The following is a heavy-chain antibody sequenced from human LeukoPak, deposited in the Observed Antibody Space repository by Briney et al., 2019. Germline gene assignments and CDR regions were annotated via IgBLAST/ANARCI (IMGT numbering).Heavy chain of an antibody. J-gene: IGHJ3*02. V-gene: IGHV4-59*12. CDR3: ARSKPYYDFWSGYSGNDAFDI. Sequence: PSETLSLTCTVSGGSISSYYWSWIRQPPGKGLEWIGYIYYSGSTNYNPSLKSRVTISVDTSKNQFSLKLSSVTAADTAVYYCARSKPYYDFWSGYSGNDAFDIWGQGTMVTVSS. CDR1: GGSISSYY. CDR2: IYYSGST. D-gene: IGHD3-3*01.